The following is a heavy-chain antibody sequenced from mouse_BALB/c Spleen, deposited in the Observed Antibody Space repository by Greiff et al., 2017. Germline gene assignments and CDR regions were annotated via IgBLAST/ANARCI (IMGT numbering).Heavy chain of an antibody. CDR3: TKDSDNYGGYAMDY. CDR2: ISSGGSYT. Sequence: EVKLVESGGGLVQPGGSLKLSCAASGFSFSSYTMSWVRQTPEKRLEWVATISSGGSYTYYPNSVKGRFTITRDNAKNTLYLQMSSLKSEDTAMYYCTKDSDNYGGYAMDYWGQGTSVTVSS. V-gene: IGHV5-6-4*01. D-gene: IGHD1-2*01. J-gene: IGHJ4*01. CDR1: GFSFSSYT.